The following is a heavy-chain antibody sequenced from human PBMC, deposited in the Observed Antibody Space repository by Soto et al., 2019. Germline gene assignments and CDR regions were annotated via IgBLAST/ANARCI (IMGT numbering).Heavy chain of an antibody. V-gene: IGHV3-7*01. D-gene: IGHD2-2*03. CDR3: ARHLDIVVVPAAIDY. J-gene: IGHJ4*02. Sequence: FSSYWMSWVRQAPGKGLEWVANIKQDGSEKYYVDSVKGRFTISRDNAKNSLYLQMNSLRAEDTAVYYCARHLDIVVVPAAIDYWGQGTLVTVSS. CDR1: FSSYW. CDR2: IKQDGSEK.